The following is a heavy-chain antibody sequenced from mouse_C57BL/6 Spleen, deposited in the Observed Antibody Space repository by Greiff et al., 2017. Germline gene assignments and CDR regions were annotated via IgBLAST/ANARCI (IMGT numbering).Heavy chain of an antibody. Sequence: VQLQESGPELVKPGASVKISCKASGYTFTDYYINWVKQRPGQGLEWIGWIYPGSGNTKYNEKFKGKATLTVDTSSSTAYMQLSSLTSEDSAVYFCARSSIYYGNPRIYFDYWGQGTTLTVSS. CDR2: IYPGSGNT. V-gene: IGHV1-84*01. D-gene: IGHD2-1*01. CDR3: ARSSIYYGNPRIYFDY. CDR1: GYTFTDYY. J-gene: IGHJ2*01.